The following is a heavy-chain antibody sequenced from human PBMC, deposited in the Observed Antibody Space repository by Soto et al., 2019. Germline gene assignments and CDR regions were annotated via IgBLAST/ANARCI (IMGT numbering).Heavy chain of an antibody. CDR3: AKDHTKFLRFLEWLLLN. J-gene: IGHJ4*02. CDR2: IRYDGSNK. CDR1: GIIFNGFG. V-gene: IGHV3-30*02. Sequence: GGSLRLSCAASGIIFNGFGMHWVRQAPGKGLEWVAVIRYDGSNKYYADSVKGRFTISRDNSKNTLYLQMNSLRAEDTAVYYCAKDHTKFLRFLEWLLLNWGQGTLVTVSS. D-gene: IGHD3-3*01.